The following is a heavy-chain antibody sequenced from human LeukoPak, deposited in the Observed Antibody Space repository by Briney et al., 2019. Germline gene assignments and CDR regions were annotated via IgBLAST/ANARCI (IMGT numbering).Heavy chain of an antibody. V-gene: IGHV3-48*04. Sequence: GGSLRLSCAASGFTFSSYAMHWVRQAPGKGLEWVSYISSSGFTIYYADSVKGRFTISRDNAKNSLYLQVNSLRAEDTAVYYCARDKARQYSGTYTGAFDIWGQGTMVTVSS. CDR3: ARDKARQYSGTYTGAFDI. CDR1: GFTFSSYA. J-gene: IGHJ3*02. D-gene: IGHD1-26*01. CDR2: ISSSGFTI.